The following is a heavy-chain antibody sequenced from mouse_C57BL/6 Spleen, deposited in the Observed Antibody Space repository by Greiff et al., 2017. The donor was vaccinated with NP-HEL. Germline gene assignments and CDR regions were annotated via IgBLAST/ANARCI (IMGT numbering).Heavy chain of an antibody. CDR3: TRFTTASY. CDR1: GYTFTDYE. D-gene: IGHD1-1*01. CDR2: IDPETGGT. Sequence: VQLQQSGAELVRPGASVTLSCKASGYTFTDYEMHWVKQTPVHGLEWIGAIDPETGGTAYNQKVKGKAILTADKSSSTAYMELRSLTSEDSAVYYCTRFTTASYWGQGTLVTVSA. J-gene: IGHJ3*01. V-gene: IGHV1-15*01.